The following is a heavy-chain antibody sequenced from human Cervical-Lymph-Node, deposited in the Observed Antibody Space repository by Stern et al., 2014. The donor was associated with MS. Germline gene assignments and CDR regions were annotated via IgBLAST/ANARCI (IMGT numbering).Heavy chain of an antibody. Sequence: QVQLVQSGAEVKKPGSSVKVSCKASGGTFSSYAITWVRQAPGQGLEWMGGILPIFGTANYAQKFQGRVTITADESTSTAYMELSSLRSEDTAVYYCARERGGGLEWTNWFDPWGQGTLVTVSS. J-gene: IGHJ5*02. CDR2: ILPIFGTA. CDR1: GGTFSSYA. D-gene: IGHD3-3*01. V-gene: IGHV1-69*01. CDR3: ARERGGGLEWTNWFDP.